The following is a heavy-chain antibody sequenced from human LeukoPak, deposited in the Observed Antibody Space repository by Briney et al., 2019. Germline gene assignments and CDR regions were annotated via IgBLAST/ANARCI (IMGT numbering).Heavy chain of an antibody. J-gene: IGHJ4*02. CDR1: GGSISSYY. D-gene: IGHD5-12*01. CDR3: AAQSGYSGYDPYDY. V-gene: IGHV4-4*07. CDR2: IYTSGST. Sequence: SETLSLTRTVSGGSISSYYWSWIRQPAGKGLEWIGRIYTSGSTNYNPSLKSRVTMSVDTSKNQFSLKLSSVTAADTAVYYCAAQSGYSGYDPYDYWGQGTLVTVSS.